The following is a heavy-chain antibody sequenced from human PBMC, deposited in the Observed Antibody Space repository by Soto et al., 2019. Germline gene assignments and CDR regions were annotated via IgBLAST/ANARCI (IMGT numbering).Heavy chain of an antibody. CDR3: AKDRLWGSSDRGAPDDFVV. J-gene: IGHJ3*01. D-gene: IGHD6-6*01. CDR2: IYQSGST. Sequence: QVHLQESGPGLVKPSGTLSLTCTVSGGSISSRNWWSWLRQSPTKGLEWIGEIYQSGSTNYNPSLESRVTISVDKSKNQFSLELTSLTAADTAVYYCAKDRLWGSSDRGAPDDFVVWGQGTMVTVS. CDR1: GGSISSRNW. V-gene: IGHV4-4*02.